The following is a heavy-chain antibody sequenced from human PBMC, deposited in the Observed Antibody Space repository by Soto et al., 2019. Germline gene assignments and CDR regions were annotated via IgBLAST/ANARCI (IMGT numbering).Heavy chain of an antibody. CDR3: AKDRAAGTWYYYFYGMDV. Sequence: PRLSCAASGFTFSSYSMSWVRQAPGKGLEWVSAISGSGGSTYYADSVKGRFTISRDNSKNTLYLQMNSLRAEDTAVYYCAKDRAAGTWYYYFYGMDVWGQGTTVTVSS. CDR1: GFTFSSYS. V-gene: IGHV3-23*01. D-gene: IGHD6-13*01. CDR2: ISGSGGST. J-gene: IGHJ6*02.